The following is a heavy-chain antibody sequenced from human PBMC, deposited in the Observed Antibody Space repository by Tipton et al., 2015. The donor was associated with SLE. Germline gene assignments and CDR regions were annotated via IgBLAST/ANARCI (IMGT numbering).Heavy chain of an antibody. Sequence: SLRLSCKVSGFPLINAWMSWVRQAPGEGLEWVGRIEVRARGGTTDYSAPVKGRFTISRDNSKNTLYLQMNSLRGEDTAVYYCAKDRGGMGGSLDYWGQGTLVTVSS. D-gene: IGHD3-16*01. CDR1: GFPLINAW. CDR3: AKDRGGMGGSLDY. V-gene: IGHV3-15*04. J-gene: IGHJ4*02. CDR2: IEVRARGGTT.